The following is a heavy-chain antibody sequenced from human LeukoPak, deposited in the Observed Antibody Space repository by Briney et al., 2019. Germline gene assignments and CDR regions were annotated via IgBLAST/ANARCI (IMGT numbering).Heavy chain of an antibody. V-gene: IGHV3-23*01. CDR1: GLAFSSYA. CDR3: ANDYRSGSFHDF. D-gene: IGHD3-10*01. CDR2: ISRRDDYT. Sequence: PGGSLRLSCAASGLAFSSYAMSCVRQPPGKGLEWVSVISRRDDYTYYADSVKGRFTISRDNSKNTLYLQMNTLRAEDTAVYYCANDYRSGSFHDFWGQGTLVTVSS. J-gene: IGHJ4*02.